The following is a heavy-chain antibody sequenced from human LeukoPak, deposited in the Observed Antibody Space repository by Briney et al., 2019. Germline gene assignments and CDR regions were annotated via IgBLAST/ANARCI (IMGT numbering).Heavy chain of an antibody. J-gene: IGHJ4*02. V-gene: IGHV3-23*01. D-gene: IGHD2-2*02. CDR1: GFTFSSYA. CDR3: AKIPPTRYCSSTSCYTWGSGY. CDR2: ITGGGGGT. Sequence: GGSLRLSCAASGFTFSSYAMSWVRQAPGEGLEWVSAITGGGGGTYYADSVKGRFTISRDNSKNTLYLQMNSLRAEDTAVYYCAKIPPTRYCSSTSCYTWGSGYWGQGTLVTVSS.